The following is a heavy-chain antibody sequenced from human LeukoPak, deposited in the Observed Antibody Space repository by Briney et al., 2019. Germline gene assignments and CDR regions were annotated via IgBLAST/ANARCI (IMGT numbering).Heavy chain of an antibody. V-gene: IGHV3-21*01. D-gene: IGHD3-10*01. J-gene: IGHJ4*02. CDR2: ISSSGTYI. CDR3: ARGADYGSGSYYRDY. Sequence: PGGSLRLSCAASGFTFSSYSMNWVRQAPGKGLEWVSSISSSGTYIYYADSVKGRFTISRDNAKNSLYLQMNSLRVDDTAVYYCARGADYGSGSYYRDYWGQGTLVTVSS. CDR1: GFTFSSYS.